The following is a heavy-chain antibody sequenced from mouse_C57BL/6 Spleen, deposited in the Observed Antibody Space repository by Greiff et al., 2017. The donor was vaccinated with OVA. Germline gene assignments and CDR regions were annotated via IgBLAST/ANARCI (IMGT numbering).Heavy chain of an antibody. J-gene: IGHJ3*01. CDR2: INPGSGGT. CDR3: AREKAGSAY. Sequence: VQLQQSGAELVRPGPSVKVSCKASGYAFTNYLIEWVKQRPGQGLEWIGVINPGSGGTNYNEKFKGKATLTADKSSSTAYMQLSSLTSEDSAVYFCAREKAGSAYWGQGTLVTVSA. D-gene: IGHD3-1*01. CDR1: GYAFTNYL. V-gene: IGHV1-54*01.